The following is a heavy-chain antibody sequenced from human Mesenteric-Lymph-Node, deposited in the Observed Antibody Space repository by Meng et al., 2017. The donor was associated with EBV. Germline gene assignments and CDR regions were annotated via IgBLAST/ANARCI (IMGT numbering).Heavy chain of an antibody. J-gene: IGHJ5*02. Sequence: QVPLVQSGAEVQKPGASVKVSCKASGYTFTSYGITWVRQAPGQGLEWMGWISAYNGNTNYAQKLQGRVTMTTDTSTSTAYMELRSLRSDDTAVYYCARDDYSSSWYWFDPWGQGTLVTVSS. CDR3: ARDDYSSSWYWFDP. D-gene: IGHD6-13*01. V-gene: IGHV1-18*01. CDR2: ISAYNGNT. CDR1: GYTFTSYG.